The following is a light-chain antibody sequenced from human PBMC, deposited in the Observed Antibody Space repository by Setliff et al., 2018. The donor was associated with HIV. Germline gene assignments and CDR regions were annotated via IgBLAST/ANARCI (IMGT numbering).Light chain of an antibody. CDR1: SSDVGGYNY. J-gene: IGLJ1*01. CDR2: EVS. V-gene: IGLV2-8*01. CDR3: TSYAGINNLGV. Sequence: QSALAQPPSASGSPGQSVTISCTGISSDVGGYNYVSWYQQHPGKAPKLMIYEVSKRPSGVPDRFSGSKSGNTASLTVSGLQAEDEADYYCTSYAGINNLGVFGTGTKVTVL.